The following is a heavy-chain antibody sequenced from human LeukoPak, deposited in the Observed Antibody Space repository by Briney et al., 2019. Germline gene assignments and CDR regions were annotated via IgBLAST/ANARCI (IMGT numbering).Heavy chain of an antibody. V-gene: IGHV4-59*12. D-gene: IGHD2-2*02. CDR2: IYYSGRT. CDR1: GGSISSYY. Sequence: PSETLSLTCTVSGGSISSYYWSWIRQPPGKGLEWIGYIYYSGRTNYNPSLKSRVTISVDTSKNQFSLTLSSVTAADTAVYYCARMVVPAAIGNYYFDYWGQGTLVTVSS. CDR3: ARMVVPAAIGNYYFDY. J-gene: IGHJ4*02.